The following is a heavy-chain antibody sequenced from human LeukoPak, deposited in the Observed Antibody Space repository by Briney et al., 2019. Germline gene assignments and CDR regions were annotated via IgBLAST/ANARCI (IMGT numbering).Heavy chain of an antibody. CDR2: IYYSGST. D-gene: IGHD3-3*01. J-gene: IGHJ4*02. CDR1: GESISGFY. CDR3: ARGKKTIFGVVIPFGY. Sequence: SETLSLTCTVSGESISGFYWTWIRQPPGKGLEWIGYIYYSGSTNYNPSLKSRVTISVDTSKNQFSLKLSSVTAADTAVYYCARGKKTIFGVVIPFGYWGQGTLVTVSS. V-gene: IGHV4-59*12.